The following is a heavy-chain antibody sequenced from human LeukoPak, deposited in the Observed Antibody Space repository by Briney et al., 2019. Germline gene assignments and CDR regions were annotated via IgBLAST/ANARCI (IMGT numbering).Heavy chain of an antibody. J-gene: IGHJ4*02. CDR3: ARCGYDYYDSSGCLDY. V-gene: IGHV1-3*03. CDR2: INAGNGNT. Sequence: ASVKVSCKASGYTFTSYAMHWVRQAPGQRLEWMGWINAGNGNTKYSQEFQGRVTITRDTSASTAYMELSSLRSEDMAVYYCARCGYDYYDSSGCLDYWGQGTLVTVSS. CDR1: GYTFTSYA. D-gene: IGHD3-22*01.